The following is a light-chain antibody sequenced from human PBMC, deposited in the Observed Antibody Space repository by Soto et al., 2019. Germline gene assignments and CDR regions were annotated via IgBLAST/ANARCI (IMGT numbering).Light chain of an antibody. Sequence: DIQMTQSPSTLSASVGDRVTITCRSSQSISSWLAWYQPKPGKAPKLLTYKASSLESGVPSRFSGSGSGTEFTLTISSLQPDDFATDYCQQYNSYPWTFGQGTKLEIK. CDR1: QSISSW. J-gene: IGKJ2*02. CDR3: QQYNSYPWT. CDR2: KAS. V-gene: IGKV1-5*03.